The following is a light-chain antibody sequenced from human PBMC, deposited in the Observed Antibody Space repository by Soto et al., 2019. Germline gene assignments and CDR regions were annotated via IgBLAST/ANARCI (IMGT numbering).Light chain of an antibody. J-gene: IGLJ1*01. CDR2: DDN. V-gene: IGLV1-51*01. CDR3: GSWDSSLSAYV. Sequence: VLTQPPSVPAAPGQKVTISCSGSSSNIGGNSVSWYQQLPGTAPKLLIYDDNKRPSGIPDRFSGSKSGTSATLGITGFQTGDEADYYCGSWDSSLSAYVFGTGTKVTVL. CDR1: SSNIGGNS.